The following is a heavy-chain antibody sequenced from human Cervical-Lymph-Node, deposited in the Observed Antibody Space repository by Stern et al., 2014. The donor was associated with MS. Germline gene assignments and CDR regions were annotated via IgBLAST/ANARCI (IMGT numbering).Heavy chain of an antibody. V-gene: IGHV4-59*12. CDR1: GGSISSYY. Sequence: VQLVESGPGLVKPSETLSLTCTVSGGSISSYYWSWIRQPPGKGLEWIGYIYYSGSTNYNPSLKSRVTISVDPSKNQFSLKLSSVTAADTAVYYCARGYCSNGVCPLDYWGQGTLVTVSA. J-gene: IGHJ4*02. D-gene: IGHD2-8*01. CDR3: ARGYCSNGVCPLDY. CDR2: IYYSGST.